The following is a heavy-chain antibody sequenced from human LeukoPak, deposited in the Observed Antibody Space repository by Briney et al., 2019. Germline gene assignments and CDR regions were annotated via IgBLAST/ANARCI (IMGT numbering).Heavy chain of an antibody. CDR1: GFTFSSYW. Sequence: PGGSLRLSCAASGFTFSSYWMTWVRQAPGKGLEWVANVKEDESVKNYVASVKGRFTISRDNAKSALYLQMSTLRVEDTAVYCCARVRCCEGSGLIYFDPWGQGTLVTVSS. CDR3: ARVRCCEGSGLIYFDP. CDR2: VKEDESVK. V-gene: IGHV3-7*04. J-gene: IGHJ5*02. D-gene: IGHD6-19*01.